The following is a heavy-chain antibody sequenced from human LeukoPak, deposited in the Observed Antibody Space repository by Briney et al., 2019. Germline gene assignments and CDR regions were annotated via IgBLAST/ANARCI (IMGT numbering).Heavy chain of an antibody. V-gene: IGHV1-2*02. D-gene: IGHD2/OR15-2a*01. Sequence: ASVKVSCKASGYTFTGYYMHWVRQAPGQGLGGMGWINLNSGGSNYAQKFQGRVTMTRDTSISTAYMELSRLRSDDTAVYYCARVTISALQFDYWGQGTLVTVSS. CDR3: ARVTISALQFDY. CDR1: GYTFTGYY. J-gene: IGHJ4*02. CDR2: INLNSGGS.